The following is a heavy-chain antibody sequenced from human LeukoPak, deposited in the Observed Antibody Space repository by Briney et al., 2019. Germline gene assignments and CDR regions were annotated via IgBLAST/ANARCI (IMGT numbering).Heavy chain of an antibody. D-gene: IGHD3-10*01. Sequence: SVKVSCTASGGTFRDFAVSWVRQAPGQGLEWMGGIVPIFDTPNYAQRFEDRVTITTDEATNTAYMELTGLRSEDTAVYYCASDIYGSQPSDYWGQGTLVIVSS. V-gene: IGHV1-69*05. J-gene: IGHJ4*02. CDR3: ASDIYGSQPSDY. CDR2: IVPIFDTP. CDR1: GGTFRDFA.